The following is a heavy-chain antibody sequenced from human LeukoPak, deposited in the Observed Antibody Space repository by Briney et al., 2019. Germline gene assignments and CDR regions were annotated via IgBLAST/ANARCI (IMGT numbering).Heavy chain of an antibody. Sequence: GGSLRLSCAASGLNFNIYNMNWVRQAPGKGLEWVSSINTRSSHIYYADSVNVRFTISRDNPKNSLYLHMNSLRAEDTAVYYCVAYLDAFDIWGHGAMVTVSS. CDR2: INTRSSHI. CDR1: GLNFNIYN. CDR3: VAYLDAFDI. V-gene: IGHV3-21*01. J-gene: IGHJ3*02. D-gene: IGHD2-2*01.